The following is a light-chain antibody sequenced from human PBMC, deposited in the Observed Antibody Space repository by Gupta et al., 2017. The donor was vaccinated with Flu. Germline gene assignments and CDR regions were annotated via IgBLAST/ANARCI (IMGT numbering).Light chain of an antibody. CDR2: DAT. CDR1: QSVGRDH. J-gene: IGKJ3*01. CDR3: QQYDGSCT. Sequence: MVLTQSPASLSLPLGDKATLSCRATQSVGRDHLAWYHQKPGQAPRVLVYDATKRATGVPDRCSGRGSGTDFTLTISRLEAADSGIYFCQQYDGSCTFGPGTKVEIK. V-gene: IGKV3-20*01.